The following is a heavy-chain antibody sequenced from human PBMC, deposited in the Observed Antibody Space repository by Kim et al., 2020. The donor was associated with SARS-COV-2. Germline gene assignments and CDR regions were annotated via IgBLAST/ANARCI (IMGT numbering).Heavy chain of an antibody. Sequence: SETLSLTCTVSGGSISSYYWSWIRQPPGKGLEWIGYIYYSGSTNYNPSLKSRVTISVDTSKNQFSLKLSSVTAADTAVYYCARDSMITFGGVTVLDYWGQGTLVTVSS. J-gene: IGHJ4*02. D-gene: IGHD3-16*01. CDR1: GGSISSYY. CDR3: ARDSMITFGGVTVLDY. V-gene: IGHV4-59*01. CDR2: IYYSGST.